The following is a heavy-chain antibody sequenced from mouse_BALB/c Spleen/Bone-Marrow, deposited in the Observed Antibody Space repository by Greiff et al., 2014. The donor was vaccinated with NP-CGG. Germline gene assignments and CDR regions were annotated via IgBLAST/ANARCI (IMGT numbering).Heavy chain of an antibody. CDR2: IYPSDSYS. D-gene: IGHD2-14*01. J-gene: IGHJ4*01. V-gene: IGHV1-69*02. CDR3: TRRDRYDYYGVDY. Sequence: QVHVKQSGAELVRPGASVKVSCKASGYTSTNYWINWVRQRPGQGLEWIGNIYPSDSYSNYNQKFKGKATLTVDKSSSTAYMQLSSPTSEDSAVYYCTRRDRYDYYGVDYWGRGTSVTVSS. CDR1: GYTSTNYW.